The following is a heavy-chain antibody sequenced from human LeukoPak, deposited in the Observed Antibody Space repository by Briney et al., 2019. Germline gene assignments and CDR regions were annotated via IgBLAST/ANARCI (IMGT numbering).Heavy chain of an antibody. CDR2: TYYRSKWYN. CDR3: ARDRGTADFWSGHPRHNWFDP. D-gene: IGHD3-3*01. J-gene: IGHJ5*02. CDR1: GDSVSSNSAA. V-gene: IGHV6-1*01. Sequence: SQTLSLTCAISGDSVSSNSAAWNWIRQSPSRGLEWLGRTYYRSKWYNDYAVSVKSRITINPDTSKNQFSLQLNSVTPEDTAVYYCARDRGTADFWSGHPRHNWFDPWGQGTLVTVSS.